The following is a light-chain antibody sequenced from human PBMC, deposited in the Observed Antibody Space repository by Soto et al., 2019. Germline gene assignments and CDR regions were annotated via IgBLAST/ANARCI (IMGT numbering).Light chain of an antibody. Sequence: EVVMTQSPATLYVSPGEGVTISCRAIQGIGDTLAWYQHKPGQTPRLLIYDTSTRSTGVPARFRGSRSGPEFPLTINSLQSEDLAIYYCQPYKNWPLTFGGGTKVESK. J-gene: IGKJ4*01. CDR1: QGIGDT. V-gene: IGKV3-15*01. CDR3: QPYKNWPLT. CDR2: DTS.